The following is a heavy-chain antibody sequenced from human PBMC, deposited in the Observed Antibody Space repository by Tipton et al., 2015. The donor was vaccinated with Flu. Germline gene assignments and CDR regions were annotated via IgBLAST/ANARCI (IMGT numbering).Heavy chain of an antibody. D-gene: IGHD2-15*01. CDR2: IIPILGIT. J-gene: IGHJ4*02. CDR1: GGTFSNFA. V-gene: IGHV1-69*04. CDR3: ARDCSGGNCYSAH. Sequence: VQLVQSGAEVKKPGSSVKVSCKASGGTFSNFALSWVRQAPGQGLEWMGRIIPILGITNYAQKFQGRVTITVDQSTSTGYMEMSSLRSEDTAVYYCARDCSGGNCYSAHWGQGTLVTVSS.